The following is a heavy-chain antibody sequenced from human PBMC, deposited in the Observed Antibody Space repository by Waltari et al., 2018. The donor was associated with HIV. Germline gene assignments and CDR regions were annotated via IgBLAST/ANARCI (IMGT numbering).Heavy chain of an antibody. D-gene: IGHD5-18*01. V-gene: IGHV3-30*18. Sequence: QVQLVESGGGVVLPGSSLRLSRSASGFTFILYGMHWVRQAPGKGLEWVAVISYDGSNKYYADSVKGRFTISRDNSKNTLYLQMNSLRAEDTAVYYCAKPAAMASYGMDVWGQGTTVTVSS. J-gene: IGHJ6*02. CDR2: ISYDGSNK. CDR1: GFTFILYG. CDR3: AKPAAMASYGMDV.